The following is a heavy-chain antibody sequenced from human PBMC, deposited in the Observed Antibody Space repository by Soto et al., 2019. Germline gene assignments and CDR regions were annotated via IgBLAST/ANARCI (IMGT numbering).Heavy chain of an antibody. V-gene: IGHV3-7*05. Sequence: GGSLRLSCAASGFTFSSYWMSWVRQAPGKGLEWVANIKQDGSEKYYVDSVKGRFTISRDNAKNSLLLQMNSLRAEDTAVYYCARDGEYYYDSSGSLNEYYYYGMDVWGQGTTVTVSS. CDR1: GFTFSSYW. D-gene: IGHD3-22*01. CDR2: IKQDGSEK. CDR3: ARDGEYYYDSSGSLNEYYYYGMDV. J-gene: IGHJ6*02.